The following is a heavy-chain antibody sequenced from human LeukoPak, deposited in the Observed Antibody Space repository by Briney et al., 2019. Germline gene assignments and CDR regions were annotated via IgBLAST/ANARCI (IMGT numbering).Heavy chain of an antibody. J-gene: IGHJ4*02. CDR3: ARHGRKFCSSTSCSHYFDY. D-gene: IGHD2-2*01. Sequence: SETLSLTCTVSGGSISSYYWSWIRQPAGKGLEWIGHIYTSGSTNYNPSLKSRVTMSVDTSKNQFSLQLSSVTAADTAVYYCARHGRKFCSSTSCSHYFDYWGQGTLVAVSS. CDR1: GGSISSYY. CDR2: IYTSGST. V-gene: IGHV4-4*07.